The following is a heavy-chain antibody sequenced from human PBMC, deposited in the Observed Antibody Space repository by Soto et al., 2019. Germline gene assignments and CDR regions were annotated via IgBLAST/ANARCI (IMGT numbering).Heavy chain of an antibody. CDR3: ARDSTWSAFDM. CDR1: GGSFSTYY. Sequence: QVQLQVSGPGLVRPSETLSLTCTVSGGSFSTYYCSWLRQPAGKGLEWIGRLYPTGSTKYNPALTTRVTMSGDTSKKEFSLRLSSVTAADPAVYYCARDSTWSAFDMWGPGTTVTVAS. D-gene: IGHD3-3*01. CDR2: LYPTGST. J-gene: IGHJ3*02. V-gene: IGHV4-4*07.